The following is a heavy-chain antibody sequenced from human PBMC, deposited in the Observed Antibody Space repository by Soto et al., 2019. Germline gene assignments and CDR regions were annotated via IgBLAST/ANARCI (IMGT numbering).Heavy chain of an antibody. CDR2: IHYSGST. CDR1: SGSLSSSSYY. V-gene: IGHV4-39*01. J-gene: IGHJ4*02. Sequence: QLQLQESGPGLVKPSETLSLTCTVSSGSLSSSSYYWGWILQPPGKVLEWIGSIHYSGSTYYNPPSKRRGLISQDTSKNHSSQKLSSELAADAAVFYCARHTPASSTSAHWDQGTLVSFSS. D-gene: IGHD2-15*01. CDR3: ARHTPASSTSAH.